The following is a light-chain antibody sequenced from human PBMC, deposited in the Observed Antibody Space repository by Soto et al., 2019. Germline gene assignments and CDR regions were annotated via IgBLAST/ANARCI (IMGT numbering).Light chain of an antibody. CDR1: QGISNY. Sequence: DIQMTQSPSSLSASVGDRVTITCRASQGISNYLAWYQQKPGKVPKLLIYAASTLQSGVPSRFSGSGSGTDFTLTISSLQPEDVATYYCQQYGSSPLTWTFGRGTAMELK. V-gene: IGKV1-27*01. J-gene: IGKJ1*01. CDR3: QQYGSSPLTWT. CDR2: AAS.